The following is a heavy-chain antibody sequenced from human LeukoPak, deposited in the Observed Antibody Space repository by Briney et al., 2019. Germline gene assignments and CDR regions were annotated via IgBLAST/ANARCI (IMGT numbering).Heavy chain of an antibody. Sequence: GGSLRLSCAASGFTFSSHWMHWVRQAPGKGLEWVSAISASGSGTYYADSVKGRFTISRDNSKNTLFLQMNSLRAEDTAVYYCAKALVTGGLFDYWGQGTLVTVSS. CDR2: ISASGSGT. V-gene: IGHV3-23*01. J-gene: IGHJ4*02. CDR1: GFTFSSHW. D-gene: IGHD4-23*01. CDR3: AKALVTGGLFDY.